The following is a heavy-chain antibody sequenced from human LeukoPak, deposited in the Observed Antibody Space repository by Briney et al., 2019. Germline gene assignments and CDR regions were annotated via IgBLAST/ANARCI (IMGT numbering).Heavy chain of an antibody. CDR2: ISERGGST. V-gene: IGHV3-23*01. CDR3: AKRGVVIRGILVIGYHQEAYHYDF. D-gene: IGHD3-10*01. J-gene: IGHJ4*02. CDR1: GISLSNYA. Sequence: PGGSLRLSCVVSGISLSNYAMTWVRQAPGKGLEWVSYISERGGSTTYADSVKGRFTISRDISLNTLYLQMNNLRAEDTAVYFCAKRGVVIRGILVIGYHQEAYHYDFWGQGVLVTVSS.